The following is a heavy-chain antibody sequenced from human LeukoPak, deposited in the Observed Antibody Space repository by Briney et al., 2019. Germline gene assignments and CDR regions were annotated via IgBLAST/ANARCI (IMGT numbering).Heavy chain of an antibody. CDR2: INDSGST. CDR3: ARVAGDPIYYYYYMGV. Sequence: SETLSLTCAVHGGSFSGYYWRWIRQSPGKGLEWIGEINDSGSTNYDPSLKSRVTISVDTSKNQISLKLTSVTAADTAVYYCARVAGDPIYYYYYMGVWGKGTTVTVSS. CDR1: GGSFSGYY. J-gene: IGHJ6*03. V-gene: IGHV4-34*01. D-gene: IGHD7-27*01.